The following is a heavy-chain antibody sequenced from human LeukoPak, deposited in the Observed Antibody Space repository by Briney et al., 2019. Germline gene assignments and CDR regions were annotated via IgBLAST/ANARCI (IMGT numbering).Heavy chain of an antibody. CDR2: FYTSEST. CDR1: GGSFSSYY. CDR3: ARLPTGFPNWFDP. J-gene: IGHJ5*02. V-gene: IGHV4-4*07. D-gene: IGHD3-9*01. Sequence: PSETLSLTCTVSGGSFSSYYWSWIRQPAGKGLEWIGRFYTSESTYYNPSLKSRVTMSVDTSKNQFSLKLSSVTAADTAVYYCARLPTGFPNWFDPWGQGTLVTVSS.